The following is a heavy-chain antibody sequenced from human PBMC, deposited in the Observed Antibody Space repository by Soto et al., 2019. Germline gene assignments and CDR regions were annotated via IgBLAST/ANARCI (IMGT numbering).Heavy chain of an antibody. V-gene: IGHV1-18*04. D-gene: IGHD3-3*01. CDR3: ARVVITIFGVVINLFDY. Sequence: GASVKVSCKASGYTFTSYGISWVRQAPGQGLEWMGWISAYNGNTNYAQKLQGRVTMTTDTSTSTAYMELRSLRSDDTAVYYCARVVITIFGVVINLFDYWGQGTLVTVSS. CDR1: GYTFTSYG. J-gene: IGHJ4*02. CDR2: ISAYNGNT.